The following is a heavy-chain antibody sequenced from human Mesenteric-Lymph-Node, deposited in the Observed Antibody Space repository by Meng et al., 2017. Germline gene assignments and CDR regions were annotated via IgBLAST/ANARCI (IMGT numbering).Heavy chain of an antibody. Sequence: GGSLRLSCAASGFTFSSYSMNWVRQAPGKGLEWVSSISSSSSYIYYADSVKGRFTISRDNAKNSLYLQMNSLRAEDTAVYYCARGPYDILTSPDYWGQGTLVTVSS. D-gene: IGHD3-9*01. J-gene: IGHJ4*02. V-gene: IGHV3-21*01. CDR3: ARGPYDILTSPDY. CDR2: ISSSSSYI. CDR1: GFTFSSYS.